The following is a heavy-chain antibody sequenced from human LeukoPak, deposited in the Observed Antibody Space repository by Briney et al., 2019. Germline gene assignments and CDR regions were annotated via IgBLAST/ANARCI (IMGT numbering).Heavy chain of an antibody. J-gene: IGHJ6*02. CDR3: ARGEDIVVGPAAMYYYYGMDV. D-gene: IGHD2-2*01. V-gene: IGHV3-30-3*01. CDR1: GFTFSSYA. CDR2: ISYDGSNK. Sequence: GGSLRLSCAASGFTFSSYAMHWVRHAPGKGLEWVAIISYDGSNKYYADSVKGRFTISRDNSKNTLYLQMNSLRAEDTAVYYCARGEDIVVGPAAMYYYYGMDVWGQGTTVTVSS.